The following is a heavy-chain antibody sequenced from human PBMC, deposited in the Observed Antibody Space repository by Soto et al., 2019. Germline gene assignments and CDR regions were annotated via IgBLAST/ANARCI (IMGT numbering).Heavy chain of an antibody. CDR2: VSAYDGDT. J-gene: IGHJ3*02. V-gene: IGHV1-18*01. CDR1: SYTFTSYG. CDR3: ARDWDYAANDDVFHI. D-gene: IGHD4-17*01. Sequence: QVQLVQSGTEVKKPGASVKVSCKASSYTFTSYGISWVRQAPGQGLEWMGWVSAYDGDTNYAQNLRGRVTMTTDTSTSTAYMELRSLRSDDTALYYCARDWDYAANDDVFHIWCQGRRV.